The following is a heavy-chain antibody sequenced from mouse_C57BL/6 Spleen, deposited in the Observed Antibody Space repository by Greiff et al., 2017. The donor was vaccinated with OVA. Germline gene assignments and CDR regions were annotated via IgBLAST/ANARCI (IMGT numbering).Heavy chain of an antibody. CDR3: ARGREIYYGSSYDAMDY. Sequence: QVQLKQPGAELVKPGASVKLSCKASGYTFTSYWMHWVKQRPGQGLEWIGMIHPNSGSTTYNEKFKSKATLTVDKSSSTAYMQLSSLTSEDSAVYYCARGREIYYGSSYDAMDYWGQGTSVTVSS. V-gene: IGHV1-64*01. J-gene: IGHJ4*01. CDR2: IHPNSGST. CDR1: GYTFTSYW. D-gene: IGHD1-1*01.